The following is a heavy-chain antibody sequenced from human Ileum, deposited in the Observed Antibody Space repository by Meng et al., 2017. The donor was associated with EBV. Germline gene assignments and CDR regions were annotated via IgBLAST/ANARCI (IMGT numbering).Heavy chain of an antibody. CDR1: GDSMRGPNW. D-gene: IGHD6-6*01. CDR3: AREVSNSSSWGSFDY. V-gene: IGHV4-4*01. Sequence: ELGPGPGKAPGTLSVTCTVSGDSMRGPNWWHWVRQAPGEGLAWIGEIYHTGSTNYNPSLKSRVSMSVDQSRNQFSMRLTSVTAADTAVYFCAREVSNSSSWGSFDYWGQGALVTVSS. CDR2: IYHTGST. J-gene: IGHJ4*02.